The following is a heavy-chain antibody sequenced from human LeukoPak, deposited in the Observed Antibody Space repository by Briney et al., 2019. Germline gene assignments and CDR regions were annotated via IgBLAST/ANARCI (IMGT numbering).Heavy chain of an antibody. CDR1: GGSIRSSSYY. CDR2: IYYSGNT. CDR3: ARVGEVTTVETLDWFDP. J-gene: IGHJ5*02. D-gene: IGHD4-23*01. Sequence: SETLSLTCTVSGGSIRSSSYYWGWIRQPPGKGLEWIGSIYYSGNTYYNPSLKSRVTISLDTFKNQFSLKVNSVTAADTAVYYCARVGEVTTVETLDWFDPWGQGTLVTVSS. V-gene: IGHV4-39*07.